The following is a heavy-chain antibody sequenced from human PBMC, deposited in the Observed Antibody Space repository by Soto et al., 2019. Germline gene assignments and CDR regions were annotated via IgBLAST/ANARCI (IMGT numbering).Heavy chain of an antibody. J-gene: IGHJ6*03. Sequence: GPSVKVSCKASGYTFTSYAMHWVRQAPGQRLEWMGWINAGNGNTKYSQKFQGRVTITRDTSASTAYMELSSLRSEDTAVYYCARVAVVVVPAARKYYYYYMDVWGKGTTVTVSS. V-gene: IGHV1-3*01. D-gene: IGHD2-2*01. CDR1: GYTFTSYA. CDR2: INAGNGNT. CDR3: ARVAVVVVPAARKYYYYYMDV.